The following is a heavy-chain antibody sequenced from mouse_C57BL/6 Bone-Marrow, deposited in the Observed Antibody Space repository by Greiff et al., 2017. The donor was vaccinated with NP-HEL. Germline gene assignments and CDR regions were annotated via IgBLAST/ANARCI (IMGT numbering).Heavy chain of an antibody. Sequence: VQGVESGAELARPGASVKLSCKASGYTFTSYGISWVKQRTGQGLEWIGEIYPRSGNTYYNEKFKGKATLTADKSSSTAYMELRSLTSEDSAVYFGAREEIYNGYYFAYWGQGTLVTVSA. CDR1: GYTFTSYG. D-gene: IGHD2-3*01. V-gene: IGHV1-81*01. J-gene: IGHJ3*01. CDR2: IYPRSGNT. CDR3: AREEIYNGYYFAY.